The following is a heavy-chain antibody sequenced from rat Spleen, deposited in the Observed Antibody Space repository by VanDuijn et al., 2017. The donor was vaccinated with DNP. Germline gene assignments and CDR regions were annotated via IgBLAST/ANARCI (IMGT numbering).Heavy chain of an antibody. CDR1: GYSVTRNY. CDR3: ARWRIGPHYFDY. J-gene: IGHJ2*01. D-gene: IGHD1-11*01. V-gene: IGHV3-1*01. CDR2: ISYSGRT. Sequence: EVQLQESGPGLVKPSQSLSLTCSVTGYSVTRNYWGWIRKFPGNKMAWIGHISYSGRTTYNPSLKSRISISRDTSKNQFFLQLNSVSTDDTATYYCARWRIGPHYFDYWGQGVMVTVSS.